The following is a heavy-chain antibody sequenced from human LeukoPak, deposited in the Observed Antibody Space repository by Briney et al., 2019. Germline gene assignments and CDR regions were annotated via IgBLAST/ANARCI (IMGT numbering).Heavy chain of an antibody. CDR2: INHSGST. V-gene: IGHV4-34*01. J-gene: IGHJ3*02. D-gene: IGHD1-26*01. Sequence: SETLSLTCAVYGGSFSGYYWSWIRQPPGKGLEWIGEINHSGSTNYNPSLKSRVTISVDTSKNQFSLKLSSVTAADTAVYYCARQERSLSAFDIWGQGTMVTVSS. CDR1: GGSFSGYY. CDR3: ARQERSLSAFDI.